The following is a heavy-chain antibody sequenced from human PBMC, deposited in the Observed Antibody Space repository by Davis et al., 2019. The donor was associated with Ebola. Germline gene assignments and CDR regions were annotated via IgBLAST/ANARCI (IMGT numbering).Heavy chain of an antibody. V-gene: IGHV3-30*18. CDR3: AKDEGYCSSNRCYTPGY. Sequence: PGGSLRLSCAASGFTFSTYGMHWVRQAPGKGLEWVALILNDGNNKYYADSVRGRFTISRDNSKNTLYLQMNSLRAEDTAVYYCAKDEGYCSSNRCYTPGYWGQGTLVTVSS. J-gene: IGHJ4*02. CDR2: ILNDGNNK. CDR1: GFTFSTYG. D-gene: IGHD2-2*02.